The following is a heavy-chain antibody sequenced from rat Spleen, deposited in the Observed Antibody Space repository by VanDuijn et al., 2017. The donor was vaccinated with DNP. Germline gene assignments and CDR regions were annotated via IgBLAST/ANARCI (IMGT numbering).Heavy chain of an antibody. CDR1: GFIFSNYW. CDR2: ITNTGGTI. Sequence: EVQLVESGGGPVQPGRSLKLSCVASGFIFSNYWMTWIRQAPAKGLEWVATITNTGGTIYYPDSVKGRFTISRDNAHNTLYLQMNSLQPEDTGTYYCARHQNSGDFDYWGQGVMVTVSS. D-gene: IGHD4-3*01. V-gene: IGHV5-31*01. CDR3: ARHQNSGDFDY. J-gene: IGHJ2*01.